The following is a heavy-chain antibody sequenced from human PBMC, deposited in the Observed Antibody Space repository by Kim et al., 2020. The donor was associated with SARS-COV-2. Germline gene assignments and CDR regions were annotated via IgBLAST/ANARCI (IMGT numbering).Heavy chain of an antibody. CDR3: SRGTPRTPGTDS. V-gene: IGHV3-74*01. CDR2: TCDGGDIP. Sequence: GGSLRLSCAASGFTLSGYCMHWVRQVPGKGLVWVSETCDGGDIPRYTDSVKDRFIISRDNAKNTVFLQMNNLRVDDTAVYYCSRGTPRTPGTDSWGQGTLVTVSS. CDR1: GFTLSGYC. D-gene: IGHD1-1*01. J-gene: IGHJ4*02.